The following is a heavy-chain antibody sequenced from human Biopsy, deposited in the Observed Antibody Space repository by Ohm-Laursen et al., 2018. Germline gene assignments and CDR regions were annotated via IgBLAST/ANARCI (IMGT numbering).Heavy chain of an antibody. CDR1: GVSISSYF. CDR2: VSYSGNT. V-gene: IGHV4-59*08. CDR3: AAYYYDSSGYFYAFHY. Sequence: TLSFTWAVSGVSISSYFWSWIRQPLGKGLEWIGYVSYSGNTKYNPSLKSRVIISADTSKNQFSLKLSSVTAADTAMYYCAAYYYDSSGYFYAFHYWGQGTLVTVSS. D-gene: IGHD3-22*01. J-gene: IGHJ4*02.